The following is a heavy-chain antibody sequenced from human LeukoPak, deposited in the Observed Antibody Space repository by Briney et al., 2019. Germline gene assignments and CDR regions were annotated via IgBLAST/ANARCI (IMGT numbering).Heavy chain of an antibody. CDR1: GYSFTSYW. V-gene: IGHV5-51*01. Sequence: GESLKISCKASGYSFTSYWIGWVRQMPGKGLEWMGIIYPGDSDIRYSPSFQGQVTISDDKSISTAYLQWSSLRASDTAMYYCARHGYSSSYFDYWGQGTLVSVSS. CDR2: IYPGDSDI. CDR3: ARHGYSSSYFDY. D-gene: IGHD6-6*01. J-gene: IGHJ4*02.